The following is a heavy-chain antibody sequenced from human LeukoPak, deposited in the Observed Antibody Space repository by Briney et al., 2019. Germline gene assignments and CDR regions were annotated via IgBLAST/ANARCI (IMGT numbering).Heavy chain of an antibody. CDR2: IFYSGST. CDR3: VTLDGYNWVDY. J-gene: IGHJ4*02. CDR1: GGSINGNSYF. V-gene: IGHV4-39*01. D-gene: IGHD5-24*01. Sequence: SETLSLTCTVSGGSINGNSYFWGWIHQPPGKGLEWIGNIFYSGSTKYSSSLKSRITISVDTSKNQFSLKMTSVTAADTAVYYCVTLDGYNWVDYWGQGTLVTVSS.